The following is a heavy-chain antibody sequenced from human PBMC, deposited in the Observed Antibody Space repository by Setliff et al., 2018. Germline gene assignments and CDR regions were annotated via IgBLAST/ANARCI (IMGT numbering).Heavy chain of an antibody. J-gene: IGHJ4*02. CDR1: GFTFSSFW. Sequence: GGSLRLSCAASGFTFSSFWMSWVRQTPGKGLEWVANINQDGSGKYYVDSVKGRFTISRDNAKNSLSLQMDGLRAEDTSVYYCGRENYYVSSGYYYGVDYWGQGTLVTVSS. D-gene: IGHD3-22*01. CDR2: INQDGSGK. CDR3: GRENYYVSSGYYYGVDY. V-gene: IGHV3-7*01.